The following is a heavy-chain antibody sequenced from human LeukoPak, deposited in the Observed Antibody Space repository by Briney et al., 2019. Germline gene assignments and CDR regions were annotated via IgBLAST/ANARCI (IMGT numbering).Heavy chain of an antibody. V-gene: IGHV3-9*01. CDR1: GFSFDDYA. Sequence: PGGSLRPSCAASGFSFDDYAMHWVRQAPGKGLEWVSGISWNSGSIGYADSVKGRFTISRDNAKNSLYLQMNSLRAEDTALYYCAKDGGASGYSYAFDYWGQGTLVTVSS. CDR3: AKDGGASGYSYAFDY. CDR2: ISWNSGSI. D-gene: IGHD5-18*01. J-gene: IGHJ4*02.